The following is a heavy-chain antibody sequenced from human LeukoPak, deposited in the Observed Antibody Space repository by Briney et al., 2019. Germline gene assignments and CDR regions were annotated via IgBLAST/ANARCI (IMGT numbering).Heavy chain of an antibody. D-gene: IGHD1-1*01. CDR2: IIPIFGTA. CDR1: GGTFSSYA. Sequence: SVKVSCKASGGTFSSYAISWVRQAPGQGLEWMGGIIPIFGTANYAQKFQGRVTITADESTSTAYMELSSLRSEDTAVYYCARVHQVQSWVQAMTGTAGNWFDPWGQGTLVTVSS. V-gene: IGHV1-69*13. CDR3: ARVHQVQSWVQAMTGTAGNWFDP. J-gene: IGHJ5*02.